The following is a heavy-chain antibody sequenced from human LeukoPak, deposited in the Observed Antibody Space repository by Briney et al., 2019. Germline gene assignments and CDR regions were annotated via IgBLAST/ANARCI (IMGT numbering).Heavy chain of an antibody. CDR2: IKEDGSEE. CDR1: GFSFSSYW. V-gene: IGHV3-7*01. CDR3: ARDDGFRTVDY. Sequence: GGSLRLSCAGSGFSFSSYWMSWVRQAPGKGLEWVANIKEDGSEEYYVDSVKGRFSISRDNAKKSLYLQMNSLRAEDTAVYHCARDDGFRTVDYWGQGTLVSVSS. D-gene: IGHD1-14*01. J-gene: IGHJ4*02.